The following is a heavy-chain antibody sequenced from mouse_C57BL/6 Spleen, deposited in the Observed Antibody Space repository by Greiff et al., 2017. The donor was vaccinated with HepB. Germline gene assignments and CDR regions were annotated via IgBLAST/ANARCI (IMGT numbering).Heavy chain of an antibody. V-gene: IGHV5-12*01. D-gene: IGHD2-4*01. J-gene: IGHJ3*01. CDR2: ISNGGGST. CDR3: ARHDDYDGFAY. CDR1: GFTFSDYY. Sequence: DVKLVESGGGLVQPGGSLKLSCAASGFTFSDYYMYWVRQTPEKRLEWVAYISNGGGSTYYPDTVKGRFTISRDNAKNTLYLQMSRLKSEDTAMYYCARHDDYDGFAYWGQGTLVTVSA.